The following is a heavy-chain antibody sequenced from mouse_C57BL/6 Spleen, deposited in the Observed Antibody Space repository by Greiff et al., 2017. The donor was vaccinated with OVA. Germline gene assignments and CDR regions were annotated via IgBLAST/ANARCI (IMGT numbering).Heavy chain of an antibody. J-gene: IGHJ4*01. Sequence: QVQLQQPGAELVRPGSSVKLSCKASGYTFTSYWMHWVKQRPIQGLEWIGNIDTSDSETHYNQKFKDKATLTVDKSSSTAYMQLSSLTSEDSAVYYFARGYYSSHYAMDYWGQGTSVTVSS. CDR2: IDTSDSET. D-gene: IGHD2-5*01. CDR1: GYTFTSYW. CDR3: ARGYYSSHYAMDY. V-gene: IGHV1-52*01.